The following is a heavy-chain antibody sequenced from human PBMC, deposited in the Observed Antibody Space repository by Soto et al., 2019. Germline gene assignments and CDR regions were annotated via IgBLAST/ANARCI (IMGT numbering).Heavy chain of an antibody. J-gene: IGHJ4*02. CDR2: IIPIFGTA. CDR3: ASLPWGIAAAGTGY. D-gene: IGHD6-13*01. V-gene: IGHV1-69*06. Sequence: VASVKFSCKASGGTFCSYAISWVRQAPGQGLEWMGGIIPIFGTANYAQKFQGRVTITADKYTSTAYLELSSLRSEDTAVYYRASLPWGIAAAGTGYWGQGTPVTVSS. CDR1: GGTFCSYA.